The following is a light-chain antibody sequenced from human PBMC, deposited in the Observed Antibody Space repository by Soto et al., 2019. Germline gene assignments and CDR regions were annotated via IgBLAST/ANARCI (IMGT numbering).Light chain of an antibody. CDR2: GAS. V-gene: IGKV3-20*01. CDR3: QQYASSPLI. CDR1: QSVSSSY. Sequence: EIVLTQSPGTLSLSPGERATLSCRASQSVSSSYLAWYQQKPGQAPRLLIYGASSRATGIPDRFSGSGSGTDFTLTISRLEPEDFAVYYCQQYASSPLIFGGGTKVEIK. J-gene: IGKJ4*01.